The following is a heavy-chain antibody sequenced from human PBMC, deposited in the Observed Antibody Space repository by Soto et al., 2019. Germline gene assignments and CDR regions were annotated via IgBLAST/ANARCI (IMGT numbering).Heavy chain of an antibody. J-gene: IGHJ6*02. V-gene: IGHV3-11*06. CDR1: GFIFSDY. Sequence: QVQLVESGGGLVKPGGSLRLSCTGSGFIFSDYMTWIRQAPGEGLEWVSYISGSGAYTKYADSVRCRFTISRDHAKNSLWLQINRLRAEDTAVYYCARSSGWRHVVGYQYGLDVWGQGTTVIVSS. CDR2: ISGSGAYT. D-gene: IGHD5-18*01. CDR3: ARSSGWRHVVGYQYGLDV.